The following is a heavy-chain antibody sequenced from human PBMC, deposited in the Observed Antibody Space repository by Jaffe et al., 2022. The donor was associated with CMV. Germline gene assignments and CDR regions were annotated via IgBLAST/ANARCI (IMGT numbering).Heavy chain of an antibody. J-gene: IGHJ2*01. CDR3: ANRATQNWYFDL. CDR1: GFTFRSYA. CDR2: ISDSGGST. Sequence: EVHLVESGGGLVQPGGSLRLSCAASGFTFRSYAMTWVRQAPGKGLEWVSAISDSGGSTYYADSVKGRFTISRDNSKNTMYLQMNSLRAEDTAVYYCANRATQNWYFDLWGRGMLVIVSS. V-gene: IGHV3-23*04.